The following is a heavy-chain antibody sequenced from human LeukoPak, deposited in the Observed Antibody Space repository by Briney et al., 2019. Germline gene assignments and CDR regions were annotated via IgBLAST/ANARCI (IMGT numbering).Heavy chain of an antibody. D-gene: IGHD3-10*01. Sequence: ASVKVSCKASGYTFTTYYVHWVRQAPGQGLEWMGIINPSGGSTRYAQKLQGRVTMTRDTSTSTVYVELSSVRSEDTAVYYCASGQLWFGELDYWGQGTLVTVSS. J-gene: IGHJ4*02. CDR1: GYTFTTYY. CDR2: INPSGGST. V-gene: IGHV1-46*04. CDR3: ASGQLWFGELDY.